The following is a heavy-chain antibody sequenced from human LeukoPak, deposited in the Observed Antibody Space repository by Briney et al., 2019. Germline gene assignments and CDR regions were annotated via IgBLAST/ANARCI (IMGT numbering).Heavy chain of an antibody. CDR2: IYYSGST. CDR3: ARAHDSSGYYHYYYMDV. V-gene: IGHV4-30-4*08. J-gene: IGHJ6*03. Sequence: PSETLSLTCTVPGGSISSGDYYWSWIRQPPGKGLEWIGYIYYSGSTYYNPSLKSRVTISVDTSKNQFSLKLSSVTAADTAVYYCARAHDSSGYYHYYYMDVWGKGTTVTVSS. D-gene: IGHD3-22*01. CDR1: GGSISSGDYY.